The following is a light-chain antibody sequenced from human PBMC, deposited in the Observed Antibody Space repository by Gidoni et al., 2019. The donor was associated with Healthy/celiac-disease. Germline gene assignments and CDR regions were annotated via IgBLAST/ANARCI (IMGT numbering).Light chain of an antibody. J-gene: IGKJ1*01. CDR2: KAS. V-gene: IGKV1-5*03. CDR3: QQYNSYPWT. Sequence: DIQMTQSPSTLSASVGDRVTITCRASLSISTWLAWYQQKPGKAPKLLIYKASSLESGVPSRFSGSGAGTEITLTISSLQPDDFATYYCQQYNSYPWTFGQGTKVEIK. CDR1: LSISTW.